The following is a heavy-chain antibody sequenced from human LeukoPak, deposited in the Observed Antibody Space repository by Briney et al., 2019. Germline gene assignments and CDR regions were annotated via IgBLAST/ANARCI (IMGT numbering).Heavy chain of an antibody. CDR1: GFTFSHFF. Sequence: GGSLRLSCAASGFTFSHFFMNWIRQAPGKGLECVSYIGSGGSPIYYADSVKGRFTISRDDAKNSLYLQMNSLRAEDTAVYYCARDVVFYYFDSSGYFGAFDIWGQGTMVTVSS. J-gene: IGHJ3*02. D-gene: IGHD3-22*01. CDR3: ARDVVFYYFDSSGYFGAFDI. V-gene: IGHV3-11*04. CDR2: IGSGGSPI.